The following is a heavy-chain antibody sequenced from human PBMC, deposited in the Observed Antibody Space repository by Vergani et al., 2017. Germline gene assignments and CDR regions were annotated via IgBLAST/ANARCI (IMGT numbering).Heavy chain of an antibody. V-gene: IGHV3-30-3*01. D-gene: IGHD2-2*02. Sequence: VQLVESGGGVVQPGRSLRLSWAASGFTFSSYAMHWVRQAPGKGLEWVEVISYDGSNKYYADSVKGRFTISRDNSKNTLYLQMNSLRAEDTAVYYCARGPRGSLYCSSTSCYIWRFDYWGQGTMVTVSS. J-gene: IGHJ4*02. CDR2: ISYDGSNK. CDR3: ARGPRGSLYCSSTSCYIWRFDY. CDR1: GFTFSSYA.